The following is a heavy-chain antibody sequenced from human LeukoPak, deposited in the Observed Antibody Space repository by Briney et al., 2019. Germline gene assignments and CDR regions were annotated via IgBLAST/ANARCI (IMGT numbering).Heavy chain of an antibody. J-gene: IGHJ4*02. CDR2: ISAYNGNT. CDR3: ARVYSGSYQDLIFDY. D-gene: IGHD1-26*01. Sequence: ASVKVSCKASGYTFTSYGISLVRQAPGQGLEWMGWISAYNGNTNYAQKLQGRVTMTTDTSTSTAYMELRSLRSDDTAVYYCARVYSGSYQDLIFDYWGQGTLVTVSS. V-gene: IGHV1-18*01. CDR1: GYTFTSYG.